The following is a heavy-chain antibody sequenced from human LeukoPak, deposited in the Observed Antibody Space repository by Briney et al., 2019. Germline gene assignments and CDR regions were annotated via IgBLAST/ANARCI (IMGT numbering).Heavy chain of an antibody. Sequence: GGSLRLSCAASGFTVSSNYMNWVRQAPGKGLEWVSVIYSGGSTSYADSVKGRFTISRDNAKNSLYLQMNSLRAEDTAVYYCARDPGDVVVPAAPPDWGQGTLVTVSS. CDR3: ARDPGDVVVPAAPPD. J-gene: IGHJ4*02. V-gene: IGHV3-53*01. CDR2: IYSGGST. D-gene: IGHD2-2*01. CDR1: GFTVSSNY.